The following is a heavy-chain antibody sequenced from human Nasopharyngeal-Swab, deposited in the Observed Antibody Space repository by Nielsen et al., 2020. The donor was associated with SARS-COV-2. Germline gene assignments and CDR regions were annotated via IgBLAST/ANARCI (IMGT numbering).Heavy chain of an antibody. CDR2: INHAGIT. V-gene: IGHV4-34*01. J-gene: IGHJ2*01. D-gene: IGHD4-17*01. CDR3: ARETSVTTLWYFDL. Sequence: SETLSLTCAVFNGSFNPYCWTWIRQPPGKGLEWIGEINHAGITKYNPSLKSRVAISVDTSQNQFSLKLSSVTAADTAVYYCARETSVTTLWYFDLWGRGTLVTVSS. CDR1: NGSFNPYC.